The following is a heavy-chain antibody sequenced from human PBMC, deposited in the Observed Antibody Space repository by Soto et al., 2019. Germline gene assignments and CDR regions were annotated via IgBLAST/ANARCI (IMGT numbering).Heavy chain of an antibody. V-gene: IGHV1-69*01. CDR3: ARDGYYYDISGFQRDYHYYGMDV. CDR2: IIPMLGIA. J-gene: IGHJ6*02. CDR1: GGSFSDYA. D-gene: IGHD3-22*01. Sequence: QVQLVQSGAEVKKPGSSVKVSCQASGGSFSDYAISWVRQAPGQGLEWMGGIIPMLGIADNAQKFQGRVIITTDEYTSTVYMELSSLRSEDTAVYYCARDGYYYDISGFQRDYHYYGMDVWGQGTTVTVAS.